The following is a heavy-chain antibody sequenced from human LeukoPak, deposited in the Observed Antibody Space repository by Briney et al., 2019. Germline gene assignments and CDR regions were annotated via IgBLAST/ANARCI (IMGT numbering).Heavy chain of an antibody. CDR2: ISGSGGST. V-gene: IGHV3-23*01. Sequence: TGGSLRLSCAASGFTFSSYAMSWVRQAPGKGLEWVSAISGSGGSTYYADSVKGRFTISRDNSKNTLYLQMNSLRAEDTAVYYCAKDPDIVVVPAATGDFDYWGQGTLVTVSS. CDR1: GFTFSSYA. J-gene: IGHJ4*02. D-gene: IGHD2-2*01. CDR3: AKDPDIVVVPAATGDFDY.